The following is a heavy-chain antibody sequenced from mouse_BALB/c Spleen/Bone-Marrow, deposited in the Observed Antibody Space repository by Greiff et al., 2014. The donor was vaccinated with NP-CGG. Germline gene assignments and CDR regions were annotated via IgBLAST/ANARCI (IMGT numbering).Heavy chain of an antibody. CDR1: GYLFTSYY. CDR3: ARSYDGYPYAMNY. D-gene: IGHD2-3*01. V-gene: IGHV1S135*01. CDR2: FDPFNGGT. Sequence: VQLQQPGPELMKPGASVKISCKASGYLFTSYYMHWVKQSHGESPEWIGYFDPFNGGTSYNQKFKGKATLTVDKSSSTAYMHLSSLTSEDSAVYFCARSYDGYPYAMNYWGQGTSVTVSS. J-gene: IGHJ4*01.